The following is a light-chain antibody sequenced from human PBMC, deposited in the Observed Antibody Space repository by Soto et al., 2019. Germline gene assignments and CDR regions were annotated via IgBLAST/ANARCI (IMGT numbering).Light chain of an antibody. V-gene: IGLV2-14*03. CDR2: DVT. J-gene: IGLJ1*01. CDR1: SIDIGTYSY. Sequence: QSALTQPASVSGSTGQSITISCTGTSIDIGTYSYVSWYQQHPGKAPKLMISDVTNRPSGVSNRFSGSKSGNTASLTISGLQADDEADYYCSSYTTYTTFVFGTGTKLTVL. CDR3: SSYTTYTTFV.